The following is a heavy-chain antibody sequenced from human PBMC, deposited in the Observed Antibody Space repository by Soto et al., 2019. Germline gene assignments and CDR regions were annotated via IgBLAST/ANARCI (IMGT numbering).Heavy chain of an antibody. CDR1: GGSISSSSYY. CDR2: IYYSGST. V-gene: IGHV4-39*01. D-gene: IGHD5-12*01. Sequence: SETLSLTCTVSGGSISSSSYYWGWIRQPPGKGLEWIGSIYYSGSTYYNPSLKSRVTISVDTSKNQFSLQLSSVTAADTTMYYCATIRNGGYGALDYWGQGTLVTVSS. J-gene: IGHJ4*02. CDR3: ATIRNGGYGALDY.